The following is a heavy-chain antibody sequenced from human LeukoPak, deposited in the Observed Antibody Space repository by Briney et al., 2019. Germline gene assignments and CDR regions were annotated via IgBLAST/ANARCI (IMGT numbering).Heavy chain of an antibody. V-gene: IGHV1-69*05. J-gene: IGHJ6*03. D-gene: IGHD3-3*01. CDR2: IIPIFGTA. CDR3: ARGRIWSGCYIDGDYYYYMDV. Sequence: ASVKVSCKASGGTFTSYAISWVRQAPGQGLEWMGGIIPIFGTANYAQKFQGRVTITTDESTSTAYMELSSLRSEDTAVYYCARGRIWSGCYIDGDYYYYMDVWGKGTTVTVSS. CDR1: GGTFTSYA.